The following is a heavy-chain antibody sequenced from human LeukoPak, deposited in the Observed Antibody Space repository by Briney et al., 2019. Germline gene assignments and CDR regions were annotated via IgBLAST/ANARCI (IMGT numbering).Heavy chain of an antibody. CDR2: IVGGGTDT. Sequence: PGGSLRLSCAASGFTFTRHAMSWVRQAPGRGLEWVSVIVGGGTDTFYADFARGRFTISRDNSKNTLYLQMNSLRAEDSAVYFXXXXXXXXXXXXHDFWXXGXLVTVSS. CDR1: GFTFTRHA. J-gene: IGHJ4*02. V-gene: IGHV3-23*01. CDR3: XXXXXXXXXXXHDF.